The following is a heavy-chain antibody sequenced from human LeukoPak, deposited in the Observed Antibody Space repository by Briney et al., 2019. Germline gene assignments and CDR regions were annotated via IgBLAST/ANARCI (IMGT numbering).Heavy chain of an antibody. CDR2: VRVNGGTT. V-gene: IGHV3-23*01. CDR3: AKELHGSGNYAFDY. J-gene: IGHJ4*02. CDR1: GFTFSSCA. Sequence: GGSLRLSCAASGFTFSSCALSWVRQAPGKGLEWVSTVRVNGGTTYYADSVKGRFTISRDNSKNTLNLQMNSLRAEDTAVYFCAKELHGSGNYAFDYWGQGTLVTVSS. D-gene: IGHD3-10*01.